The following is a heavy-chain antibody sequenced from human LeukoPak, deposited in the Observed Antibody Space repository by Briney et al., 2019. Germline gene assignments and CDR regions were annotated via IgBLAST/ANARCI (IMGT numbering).Heavy chain of an antibody. J-gene: IGHJ4*02. V-gene: IGHV1-2*02. Sequence: ASVKVFCKASGYTFTGYYIHWVRQAPGEGLEWMGWINCNSGGTNYAQKFQGRVTMTRDTSITTVYLELSRLTFDDTAVYYCVRDLVTVTTPYFDQWGQGTLVFVPS. CDR2: INCNSGGT. D-gene: IGHD4-17*01. CDR3: VRDLVTVTTPYFDQ. CDR1: GYTFTGYY.